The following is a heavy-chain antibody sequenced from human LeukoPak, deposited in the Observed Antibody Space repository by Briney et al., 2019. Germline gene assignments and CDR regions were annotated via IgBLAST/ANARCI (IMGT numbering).Heavy chain of an antibody. D-gene: IGHD3-16*01. Sequence: PSETLSLTCAVHGESFSGYYWSWIRQPPGKGLEWIGEINHSGSTNYNPSLKSRVTISVDTSKNQFSLKLSSVTAADTAVYYCATSGGTLGPTNYFAYWGQGTLVTVSS. CDR3: ATSGGTLGPTNYFAY. V-gene: IGHV4-34*01. J-gene: IGHJ4*02. CDR2: INHSGST. CDR1: GESFSGYY.